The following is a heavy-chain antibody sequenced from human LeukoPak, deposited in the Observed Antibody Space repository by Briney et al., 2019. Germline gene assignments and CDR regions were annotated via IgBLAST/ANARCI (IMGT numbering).Heavy chain of an antibody. V-gene: IGHV1-46*01. J-gene: IGHJ4*02. D-gene: IGHD3-10*01. Sequence: ASVKVSCKASGYTFTSYYMHWVRQAPGQGLEWRGIINPSGGSTSYAQKFQGRVTMTRDTSTSTVYVELSSLRSEDTAVYYCARDRLDHYYGSGSPNYYFDYWGQGTLVTVSS. CDR3: ARDRLDHYYGSGSPNYYFDY. CDR2: INPSGGST. CDR1: GYTFTSYY.